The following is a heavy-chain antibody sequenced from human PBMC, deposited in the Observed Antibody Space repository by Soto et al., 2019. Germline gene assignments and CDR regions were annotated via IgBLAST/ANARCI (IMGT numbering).Heavy chain of an antibody. CDR2: IYISGLT. Sequence: QVQLQESGPGQVKSSETLSLTCTVSGGSMTSYYWSWIRKSAGKGLEWIGRIYISGLTNYNPSLESRVTMSVDTSKNQFSLRLSSVTAADTAVYYCVRDKAIYQETWFDPWGQGILVSVS. CDR3: VRDKAIYQETWFDP. V-gene: IGHV4-4*07. CDR1: GGSMTSYY. J-gene: IGHJ5*02. D-gene: IGHD3-3*01.